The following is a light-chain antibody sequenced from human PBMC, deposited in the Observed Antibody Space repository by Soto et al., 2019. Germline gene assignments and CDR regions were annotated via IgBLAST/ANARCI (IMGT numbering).Light chain of an antibody. CDR3: QQYSSSPLT. CDR1: QSVSSYY. J-gene: IGKJ4*01. CDR2: AAS. V-gene: IGKV3-20*01. Sequence: EIVLTQSPGTLSLSPGERATLSCRASQSVSSYYLAWYQQKPGQAPRLLIYAASSRATGIPDRFSGGGSGTDFTLTISRLEPEDFALYYCQQYSSSPLTFGGGDQGGYQ.